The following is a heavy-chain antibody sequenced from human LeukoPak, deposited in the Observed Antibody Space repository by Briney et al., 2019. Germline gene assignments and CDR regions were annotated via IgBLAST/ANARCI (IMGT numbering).Heavy chain of an antibody. V-gene: IGHV3-23*01. J-gene: IGHJ4*02. CDR3: AKDGSYYFDY. CDR1: GFTFSTSN. Sequence: GGSLRLSCAASGFTFSTSNMNWVRQAPGKGLEWVSAVGGTDGRTYYAAFVKGRFTIYRDNSKSTLYLQMNSLRAEDTAVYDCAKDGSYYFDYWGQGTLVTVSS. CDR2: VGGTDGRT.